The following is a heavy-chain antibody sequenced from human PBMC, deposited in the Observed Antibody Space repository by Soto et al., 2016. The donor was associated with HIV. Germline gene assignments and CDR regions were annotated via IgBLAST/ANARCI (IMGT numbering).Heavy chain of an antibody. Sequence: EVHLLESGGGLVQPGESLRLSCAGSAFTFSSYAMSWVRQAPGKGLEWVSVISGSGGTTYYTDSVKGRFTISRDNSKNTLYLQMNNLRAEDTAVYFCATPYGTGAFDVWGQGTMVTVSS. CDR1: AFTFSSYA. V-gene: IGHV3-23*01. CDR3: ATPYGTGAFDV. CDR2: ISGSGGTT. D-gene: IGHD3-10*01. J-gene: IGHJ3*01.